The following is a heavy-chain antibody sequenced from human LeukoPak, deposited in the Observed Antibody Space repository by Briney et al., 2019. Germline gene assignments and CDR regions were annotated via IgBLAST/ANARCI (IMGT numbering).Heavy chain of an antibody. CDR3: ARGGFYCGDDCYVDY. CDR2: INRSGST. J-gene: IGHJ4*02. CDR1: GGSLSYYY. D-gene: IGHD2-21*02. V-gene: IGHV4-34*01. Sequence: TSETLSLTCAVYGGSLSYYYWSWIRQSPEKGLEGIGEINRSGSTNYNPSLKSRVSISVDTSKNQFSLKLSSVTAADTAIYYCARGGFYCGDDCYVDYWGQGALVTVSS.